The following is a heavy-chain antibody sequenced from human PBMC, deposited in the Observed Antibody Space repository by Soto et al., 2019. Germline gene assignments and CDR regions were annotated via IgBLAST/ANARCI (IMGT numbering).Heavy chain of an antibody. CDR1: GGSVNNANYF. CDR2: IYYSGST. CDR3: ARDADYGGSRGGMDV. V-gene: IGHV4-31*03. J-gene: IGHJ6*02. D-gene: IGHD4-17*01. Sequence: QVRLEESGPGLVKPSETLCLICSVSGGSVNNANYFWNWIRHHPENGLEWIGYIYYSGSTRYNPSFKTRATLSIDTSKNQFSLRLNSVTVADTAVYFCARDADYGGSRGGMDVWGRGTTVTVSS.